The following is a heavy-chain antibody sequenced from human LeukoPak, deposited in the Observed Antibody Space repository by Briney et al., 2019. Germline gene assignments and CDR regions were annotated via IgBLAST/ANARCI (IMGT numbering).Heavy chain of an antibody. J-gene: IGHJ5*02. V-gene: IGHV4-4*02. CDR2: IYHSGST. CDR3: ASPGPRGFDP. D-gene: IGHD3-10*01. CDR1: GGSISSSNW. Sequence: SETLSLTCAVSGGSISSSNWWSWVRQPPGKGLEWIGEIYHSGSTYYNPSLKSRVTISVDTSKNQFSLKLSSVTAADTAVYYCASPGPRGFDPWGQGTLVTVSS.